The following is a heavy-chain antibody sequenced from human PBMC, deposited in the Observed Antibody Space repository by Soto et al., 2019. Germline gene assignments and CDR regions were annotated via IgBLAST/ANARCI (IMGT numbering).Heavy chain of an antibody. J-gene: IGHJ5*02. CDR1: GGTFSSYA. CDR2: IIPIFGTA. V-gene: IGHV1-69*01. D-gene: IGHD4-4*01. Sequence: QVQLVQSGAEVKKPGSSVKVSCKASGGTFSSYAISWVRQAPGQGLEWMGGIIPIFGTANYAQKFQGRVTITADESTSTAYMELSSLRSEDTAVYYCARGGGSTVTPESNWFDPWGQGTLVTVSS. CDR3: ARGGGSTVTPESNWFDP.